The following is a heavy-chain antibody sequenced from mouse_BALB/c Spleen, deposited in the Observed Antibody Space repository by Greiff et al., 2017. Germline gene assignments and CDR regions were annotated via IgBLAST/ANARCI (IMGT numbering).Heavy chain of an antibody. V-gene: IGHV2-2*02. CDR3: ARMGGYDGYYFDY. CDR2: IWSGGST. J-gene: IGHJ2*01. Sequence: VKLVESGPGLVQPSQSLSITCTVSGFSLTSYGVHWVRQSPGKGLEWLGVIWSGGSTDYNAAFISRLSISKDNSKSQVFFKMNSLQANDTAIYYCARMGGYDGYYFDYWGQGTTLTVSS. CDR1: GFSLTSYG. D-gene: IGHD2-14*01.